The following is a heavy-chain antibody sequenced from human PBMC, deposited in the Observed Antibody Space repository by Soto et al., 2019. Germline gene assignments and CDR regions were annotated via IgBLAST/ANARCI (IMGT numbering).Heavy chain of an antibody. CDR3: ASLTYTVTKRGV. Sequence: GGSLRLSCAASGFTVSSNYMSWVRQAPGKGLEWVSVIYSGGSTYYADSVKGRFTISRDNSKSTLYLQMNSLRAEDTAVYYCASLTYTVTKRGVWGQGTLVTVSS. CDR2: IYSGGST. D-gene: IGHD4-17*01. V-gene: IGHV3-53*01. CDR1: GFTVSSNY. J-gene: IGHJ4*02.